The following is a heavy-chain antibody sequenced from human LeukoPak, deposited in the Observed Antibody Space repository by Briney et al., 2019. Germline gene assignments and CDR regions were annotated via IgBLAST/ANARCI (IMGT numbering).Heavy chain of an antibody. Sequence: SETLSLTCTVSGGSISSSSSYWGWIRQPPGKGLEWIGSIYYSGNIYYNPSLKSRVTISVDTSKNQFSLKLSSVTAADTAVYYCATDTSAYYSGYFVHWGQGALVTVSS. V-gene: IGHV4-39*02. CDR3: ATDTSAYYSGYFVH. D-gene: IGHD3-22*01. CDR2: IYYSGNI. CDR1: GGSISSSSSY. J-gene: IGHJ4*02.